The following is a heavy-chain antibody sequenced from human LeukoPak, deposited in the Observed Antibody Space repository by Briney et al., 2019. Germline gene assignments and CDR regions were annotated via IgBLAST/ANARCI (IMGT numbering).Heavy chain of an antibody. J-gene: IGHJ4*02. CDR3: ARRSKPAAMWEQHFGY. CDR2: INPSGGST. CDR1: GYTFTSYY. D-gene: IGHD2-2*01. V-gene: IGHV1-46*01. Sequence: ASVKVSCKASGYTFTSYYMHWVRQAPGQGLEWMGIINPSGGSTSYAQKFQGRVTMTRDTSTSTVYMELSSLRSEDTAVYYCARRSKPAAMWEQHFGYWGQGTLVTVSS.